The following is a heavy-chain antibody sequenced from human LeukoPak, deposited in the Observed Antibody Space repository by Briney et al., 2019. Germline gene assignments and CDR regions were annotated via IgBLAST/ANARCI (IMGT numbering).Heavy chain of an antibody. D-gene: IGHD5-18*01. CDR1: GGSISSGGYY. V-gene: IGHV4-61*08. CDR2: IYYSGST. J-gene: IGHJ4*02. Sequence: SQTLSLTCTVSGGSISSGGYYWSWIRQHPGKGLEWIGYIYYSGSTNYNPSLKSRVTISVDTSKNQFSLKLSSVTAADTAVYYCARCGYSYSFDYWGQGTLVTVSS. CDR3: ARCGYSYSFDY.